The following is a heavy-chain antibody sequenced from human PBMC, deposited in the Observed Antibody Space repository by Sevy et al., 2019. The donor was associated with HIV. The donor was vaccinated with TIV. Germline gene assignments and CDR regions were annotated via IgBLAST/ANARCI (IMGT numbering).Heavy chain of an antibody. CDR1: GFTFDDYA. D-gene: IGHD3-9*01. J-gene: IGHJ5*02. CDR2: ISWNSGSI. Sequence: GGSLRLSCAASGFTFDDYAMHWVRQAPGKGLEWVSGISWNSGSIGYADSVKGRFTISRDNAKNSLYLRMNSLRAEETALYYCAKSPRYDIWTGSFDPWGQGTLVTVSS. V-gene: IGHV3-9*01. CDR3: AKSPRYDIWTGSFDP.